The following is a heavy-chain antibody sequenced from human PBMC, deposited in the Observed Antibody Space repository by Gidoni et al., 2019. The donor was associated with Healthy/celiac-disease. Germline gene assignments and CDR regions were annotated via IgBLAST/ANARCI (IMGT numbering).Heavy chain of an antibody. D-gene: IGHD3-3*01. J-gene: IGHJ3*02. CDR2: IIPILVTA. Sequence: QVQPVQSGAEVKKPGSSVKVSRKASGGTFSSNSISLVRQAPGQGLEWMGGIIPILVTANYAQKFQGRVTITADESTSTAYMELSSLRSEDTAVYYCASRSPSYYEAFDIWGQGTMVTVSS. CDR1: GGTFSSNS. CDR3: ASRSPSYYEAFDI. V-gene: IGHV1-69*01.